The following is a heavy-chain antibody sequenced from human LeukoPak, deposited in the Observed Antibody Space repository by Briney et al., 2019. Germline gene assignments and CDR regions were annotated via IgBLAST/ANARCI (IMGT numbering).Heavy chain of an antibody. V-gene: IGHV3-48*02. CDR2: ISSSSSTI. CDR1: GFTFSSYS. J-gene: IGHJ5*02. CDR3: ERDEHDSSGYHWFDP. D-gene: IGHD3-22*01. Sequence: GGSLRLSCAASGFTFSSYSMNWVRQAPGKGLEWVSYISSSSSTIYYADSVKGRFTISRDNAKNSLYLQMNSLRDEDTAVYYCERDEHDSSGYHWFDPWGQGTLVTVSS.